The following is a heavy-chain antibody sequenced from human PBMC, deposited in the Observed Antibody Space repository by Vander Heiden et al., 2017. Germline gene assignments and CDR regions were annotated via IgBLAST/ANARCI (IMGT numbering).Heavy chain of an antibody. Sequence: QVQLVESGGGVVQPGRSLRLSCAASGFTFSSYGMHWVRQAPGKGLEWVAVIWYDGSNKYYADSVKGRFTISRDNSKNTLYLQMNSLRAEDTAVYYCARDARQQWLVLGDYWGQGTLVTVSS. J-gene: IGHJ4*02. D-gene: IGHD6-19*01. CDR3: ARDARQQWLVLGDY. V-gene: IGHV3-33*01. CDR1: GFTFSSYG. CDR2: IWYDGSNK.